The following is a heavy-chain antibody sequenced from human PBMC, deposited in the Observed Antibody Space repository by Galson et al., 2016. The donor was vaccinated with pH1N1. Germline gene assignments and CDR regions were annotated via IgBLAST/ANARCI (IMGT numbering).Heavy chain of an antibody. CDR3: ARSDYGDYVGGLHY. D-gene: IGHD4-17*01. J-gene: IGHJ4*02. CDR1: GFSLSTSGVG. V-gene: IGHV2-5*02. Sequence: PALVKPTQTLTLTCTFSGFSLSTSGVGVGWIRQPPGKALEWLALIYLDDDKSYSPSLKSRLTITKDTSKNQVLLTMTNMDPVDTPTYYCARSDYGDYVGGLHYWGQGTLVTVSS. CDR2: IYLDDDK.